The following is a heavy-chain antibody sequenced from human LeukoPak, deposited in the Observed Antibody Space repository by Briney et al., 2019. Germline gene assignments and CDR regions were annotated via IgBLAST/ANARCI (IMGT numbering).Heavy chain of an antibody. J-gene: IGHJ4*02. CDR2: INTDGRIT. CDR1: GFSFRNYA. Sequence: GSLRLSCVASGFSFRNYAIHWVRQAPGKGLEYVSVINTDGRITYYADSVKGRFTISRDNSKNTVYPQMGSLRGEDMAVYYCTRDGGSFCDFDYWGQGALVTVSS. V-gene: IGHV3-64*02. D-gene: IGHD1-26*01. CDR3: TRDGGSFCDFDY.